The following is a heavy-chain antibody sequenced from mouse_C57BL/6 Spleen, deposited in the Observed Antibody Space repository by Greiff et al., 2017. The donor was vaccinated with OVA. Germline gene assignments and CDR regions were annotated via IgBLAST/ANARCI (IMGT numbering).Heavy chain of an antibody. CDR2: ISSGSSTI. D-gene: IGHD1-1*01. V-gene: IGHV5-17*01. J-gene: IGHJ1*03. CDR3: ARLRILRYPWYFDV. CDR1: GFTFSDYG. Sequence: EVKLVESGGGLVKPGGSLKLSCAASGFTFSDYGMHWVLKAPEKGLESVAYISSGSSTIYYADTVKGRFTISRDNAKNTLFLQMTSLRSEDTAMYYCARLRILRYPWYFDVWGTGTTVTVSS.